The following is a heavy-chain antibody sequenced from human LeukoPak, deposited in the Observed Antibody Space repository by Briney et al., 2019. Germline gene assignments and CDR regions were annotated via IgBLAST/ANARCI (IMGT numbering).Heavy chain of an antibody. CDR1: GYTFTGYY. V-gene: IGHV1-2*02. CDR2: INPNSGGT. Sequence: ASVKVSCKASGYTFTGYYMHWVRQAPGQGLEWMGWINPNSGGTNYAQKFQGRVTMTRDTSTSTVYMELSSLRSEDTAVYYCARGLGNDGIFDYWGQGTLVSVSS. D-gene: IGHD1-1*01. CDR3: ARGLGNDGIFDY. J-gene: IGHJ4*02.